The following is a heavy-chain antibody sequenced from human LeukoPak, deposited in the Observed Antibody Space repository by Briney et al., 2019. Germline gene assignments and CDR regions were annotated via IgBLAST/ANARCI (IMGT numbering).Heavy chain of an antibody. D-gene: IGHD1-1*01. Sequence: GGSLRLSCAASGFTFSSYSMNWVRQAPGKGLEWVSSISSSSSYIYYADSVKGRFTISRDNAKNSLYLQMNSLRAEDTAVYYCARDVPTGTAVDYWGQGTLVTVSP. CDR1: GFTFSSYS. CDR3: ARDVPTGTAVDY. CDR2: ISSSSSYI. J-gene: IGHJ4*02. V-gene: IGHV3-21*01.